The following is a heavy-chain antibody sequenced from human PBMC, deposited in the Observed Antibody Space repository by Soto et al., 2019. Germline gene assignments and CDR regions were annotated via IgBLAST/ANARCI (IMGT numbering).Heavy chain of an antibody. V-gene: IGHV1-69*06. Sequence: SVKVSCKASGGTFSSYAISWVRQAPGQGLEWMGGIIPIFGTANYAQKFQGRVTITADKSTSTAYMELSSLRSEDTAVYYCASGVRYCGGDCYSGWFDPWGQGTLVTVSS. CDR3: ASGVRYCGGDCYSGWFDP. D-gene: IGHD2-21*02. J-gene: IGHJ5*02. CDR1: GGTFSSYA. CDR2: IIPIFGTA.